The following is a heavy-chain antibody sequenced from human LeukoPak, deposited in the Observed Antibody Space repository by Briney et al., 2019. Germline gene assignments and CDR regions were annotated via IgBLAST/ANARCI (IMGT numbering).Heavy chain of an antibody. J-gene: IGHJ4*02. CDR3: ARVPEDIVVVPAALPDY. CDR2: ISAYNGNT. V-gene: IGHV1-18*01. D-gene: IGHD2-2*01. CDR1: GNTFTSYG. Sequence: ASVKVSCKASGNTFTSYGISWVRQAPGQGLEWMGWISAYNGNTNYAQKLQGRVTMTTDTSTSTAYMELRSLRSDDTAVYYCARVPEDIVVVPAALPDYWGQGTLVTVSS.